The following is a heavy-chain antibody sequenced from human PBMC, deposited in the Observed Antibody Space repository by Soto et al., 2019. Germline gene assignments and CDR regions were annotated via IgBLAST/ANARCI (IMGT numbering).Heavy chain of an antibody. CDR3: ARVSAAGTRWFDS. CDR2: IDYRGRT. CDR1: GASISSGGFY. J-gene: IGHJ5*01. D-gene: IGHD6-13*01. Sequence: QVQLQESGPGLVQPSQTLSLTCTVSGASISSGGFYWSWIRQFPGKGLEWIGYIDYRGRTFYNPSLNSRATISSDTSKSQFSLNVNSVTAADTAVFYCARVSAAGTRWFDSWGQGTLVTVSS. V-gene: IGHV4-31*03.